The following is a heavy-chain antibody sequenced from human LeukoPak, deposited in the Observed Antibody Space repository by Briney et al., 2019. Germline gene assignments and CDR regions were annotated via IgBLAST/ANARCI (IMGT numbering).Heavy chain of an antibody. Sequence: SETLSLTCTVSGGSISSSSYYWGWIRQPPGKGLEWIGSIYHSGSTYYNPSLKSRVTISVDTSKNQFSLKLSSVTAADTAVYYCASGTYYYGSGSPEKRGYYFDYWGQGTLVTVSS. CDR3: ASGTYYYGSGSPEKRGYYFDY. J-gene: IGHJ4*02. D-gene: IGHD3-10*01. CDR2: IYHSGST. CDR1: GGSISSSSYY. V-gene: IGHV4-39*07.